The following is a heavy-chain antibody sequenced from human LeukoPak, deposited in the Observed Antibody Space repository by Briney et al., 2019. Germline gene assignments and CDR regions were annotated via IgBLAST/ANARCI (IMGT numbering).Heavy chain of an antibody. CDR3: ARDLRTYYFDY. V-gene: IGHV3-30*04. Sequence: GGSLRLSCAASGFTFSSYAMHWVRQAPGKGLEWVAVISYDGSNKYYADSVKGRFTISRDNSKNTLYLQMNSLRAEDTAVYYCARDLRTYYFDYWGQGTLVTVSS. CDR2: ISYDGSNK. D-gene: IGHD3-16*01. J-gene: IGHJ4*02. CDR1: GFTFSSYA.